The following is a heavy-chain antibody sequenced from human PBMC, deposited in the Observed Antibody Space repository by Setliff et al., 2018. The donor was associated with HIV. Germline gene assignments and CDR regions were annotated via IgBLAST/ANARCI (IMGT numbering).Heavy chain of an antibody. J-gene: IGHJ4*02. CDR1: GDSIRGYY. V-gene: IGHV4-59*08. Sequence: PSETLSLTCTVSGDSIRGYYWSWIRQPPGKGLEWMGYVFYTGFAAYNPSLKSRLTILVDTSKSQFSLTLTSVTAADTAVYYCARQMPIPGIAITPVDYWGQGALVTVSS. D-gene: IGHD5-12*01. CDR3: ARQMPIPGIAITPVDY. CDR2: VFYTGFA.